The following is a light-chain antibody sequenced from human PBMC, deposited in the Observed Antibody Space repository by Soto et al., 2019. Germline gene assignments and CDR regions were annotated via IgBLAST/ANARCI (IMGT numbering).Light chain of an antibody. CDR3: SSYTSRRTYGV. CDR2: EVS. Sequence: QSALTQPASVSGSPGQSITISCTGTSSDVGGYNYVSWYQQHPGKAPKLMIYEVSNRPSGVSNRFSGSKSGNTASLTISGLQAEDEADYYCSSYTSRRTYGVCGGGTTVTVL. V-gene: IGLV2-14*01. J-gene: IGLJ2*01. CDR1: SSDVGGYNY.